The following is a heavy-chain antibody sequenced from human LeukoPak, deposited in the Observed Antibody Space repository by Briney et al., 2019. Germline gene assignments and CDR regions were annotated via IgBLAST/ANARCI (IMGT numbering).Heavy chain of an antibody. J-gene: IGHJ4*02. D-gene: IGHD6-13*01. CDR1: GYSISSGYY. CDR3: ARQQLGGIDY. V-gene: IGHV4-38-2*01. Sequence: SETLSLTCAVSGYSISSGYYWGWIRQPPGKGLEWIGSIYHSGSTYYNPSLKSQVTISVDTSKNQFSLKLSSVTAADTAVYYCARQQLGGIDYWGQGTLVTVSS. CDR2: IYHSGST.